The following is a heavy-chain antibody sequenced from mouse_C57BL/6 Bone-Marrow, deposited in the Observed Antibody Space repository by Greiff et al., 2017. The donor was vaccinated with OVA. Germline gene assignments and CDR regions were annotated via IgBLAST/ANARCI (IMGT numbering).Heavy chain of an antibody. CDR1: GYTFTDYW. J-gene: IGHJ2*01. CDR2: IYPGGGYT. Sequence: QVQLQQSGAELVRPGTSVKMSCKASGYTFTDYWIGWAKQRPGHGLEWIGDIYPGGGYTNYNEKFKGKATLTADKSSSTAYMQFSSLTSEDSAIYYCARGGVKWLRRGGGYYFDYWGQGTTLTVSS. V-gene: IGHV1-63*01. D-gene: IGHD2-2*01. CDR3: ARGGVKWLRRGGGYYFDY.